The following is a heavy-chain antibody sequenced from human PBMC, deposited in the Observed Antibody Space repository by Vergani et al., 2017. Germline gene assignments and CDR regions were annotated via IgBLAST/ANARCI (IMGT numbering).Heavy chain of an antibody. CDR3: AKHVILQGSGSQGYFDL. J-gene: IGHJ2*01. V-gene: IGHV3-23*01. D-gene: IGHD3-10*01. CDR1: GFTFSSYA. Sequence: EVQLLESGGGLVQPGGSLRLSCAASGFTFSSYAMSWVRQAPGKGLEWVSAISGSGGSTYYADSVKGRFTISRDNSKNTLYLQMNSLGAEDTAVYYCAKHVILQGSGSQGYFDLWGRGTLVTVSS. CDR2: ISGSGGST.